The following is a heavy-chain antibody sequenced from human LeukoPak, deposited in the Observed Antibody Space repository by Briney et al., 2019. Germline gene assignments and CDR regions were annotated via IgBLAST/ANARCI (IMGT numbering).Heavy chain of an antibody. Sequence: TSETLSLTCTVPGGSISSYYLSWIRQTPGKGLEWIGYIYYSGSTNCTPSLKSRVTISIDTSKNQFSLRLSSVTAADTAVYYCARTTGYYNAFDIWGQGTMVTVSS. D-gene: IGHD3-3*01. CDR2: IYYSGST. CDR3: ARTTGYYNAFDI. V-gene: IGHV4-59*08. CDR1: GGSISSYY. J-gene: IGHJ3*02.